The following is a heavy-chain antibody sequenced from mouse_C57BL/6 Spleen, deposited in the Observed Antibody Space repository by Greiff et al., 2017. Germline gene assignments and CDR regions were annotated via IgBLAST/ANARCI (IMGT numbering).Heavy chain of an antibody. J-gene: IGHJ2*01. CDR2: IYPNNGGN. V-gene: IGHV1-34*01. CDR3: SRERNDSNFYFDY. D-gene: IGHD2-5*01. CDR1: GYTFTDYY. Sequence: EVHLVESGPELVKPGASVKMSCKASGYTFTDYYMHWVKQSHGKSLEWIGYIYPNNGGNGYNQKFKGKATLTVDKSSSTAYTELRSLTSEDSAVYDCSRERNDSNFYFDYWGQGTTLTVSS.